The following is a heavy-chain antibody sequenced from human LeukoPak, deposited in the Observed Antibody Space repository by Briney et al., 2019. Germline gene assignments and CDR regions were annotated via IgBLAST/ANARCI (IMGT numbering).Heavy chain of an antibody. D-gene: IGHD5-24*01. CDR2: IYYSGST. J-gene: IGHJ4*02. CDR3: ARETDGYNSF. V-gene: IGHV4-59*01. Sequence: SETLSLTCTVSGGSISSYYWSWLRQPPGKGLEWIGYIYYSGSTNYNPSLKSRVTISVDTSKNQFSLKLSSVTAADTAVYYCARETDGYNSFWGQGTLVTVSS. CDR1: GGSISSYY.